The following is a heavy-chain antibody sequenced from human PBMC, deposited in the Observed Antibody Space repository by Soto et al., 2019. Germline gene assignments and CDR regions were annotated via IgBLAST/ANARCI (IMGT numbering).Heavy chain of an antibody. J-gene: IGHJ3*02. D-gene: IGHD2-15*01. V-gene: IGHV1-8*01. CDR2: MNPNSGNT. Sequence: QVQLVQSGAEVKKPGASVKVSCKASGYTFTSYDINWVRQATGQGLEWMGWMNPNSGNTGYAQKFPGRVTMTRNTSISTAYMELSSLRSEDTAVYYCARVTFYCSGGSCYPDAFDIWGQGTMVTVSS. CDR1: GYTFTSYD. CDR3: ARVTFYCSGGSCYPDAFDI.